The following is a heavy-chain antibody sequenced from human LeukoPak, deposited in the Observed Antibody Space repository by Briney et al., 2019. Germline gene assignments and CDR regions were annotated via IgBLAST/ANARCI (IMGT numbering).Heavy chain of an antibody. CDR3: APTGRVVATIREYYFDY. V-gene: IGHV1-2*02. CDR2: INPNSGGT. Sequence: GAPVKVSCKASGYTFTAYYMHWVRQAPGQGPEWMGWINPNSGGTNYAQKFQGRVTMTRDTSISTAYMELSRLRSDDTAVYYCAPTGRVVATIREYYFDYWGQGTLVTVSS. J-gene: IGHJ4*02. CDR1: GYTFTAYY. D-gene: IGHD5-12*01.